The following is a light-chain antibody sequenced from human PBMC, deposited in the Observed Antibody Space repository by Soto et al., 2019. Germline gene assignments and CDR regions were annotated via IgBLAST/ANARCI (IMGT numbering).Light chain of an antibody. CDR1: QTVSRN. CDR3: QQYNNWPS. Sequence: EKVMTQSPVTLSVSPGERATLSCRASQTVSRNLAWYQQRPGQAPRLLIYDISNRATGVPARFSGSGSETEFTLTIRSLQSEDFAVYFCQQYNNWPSFGQGTRLEI. CDR2: DIS. J-gene: IGKJ5*01. V-gene: IGKV3-15*01.